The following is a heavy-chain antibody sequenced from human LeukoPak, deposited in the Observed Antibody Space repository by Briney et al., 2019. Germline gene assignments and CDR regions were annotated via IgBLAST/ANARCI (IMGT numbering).Heavy chain of an antibody. CDR1: GGSISSYY. V-gene: IGHV4-59*08. CDR2: IYYSGRT. CDR3: ALGYSYGFDI. J-gene: IGHJ3*02. Sequence: PSETLSLTCTVSGGSISSYYWSWIRQPPGKGLEWIGYIYYSGRTNYNPSLKSRVTLSVDTSKNQFSLKLSSVTAADTAVYYCALGYSYGFDIWGQGTMVTVSS. D-gene: IGHD5-18*01.